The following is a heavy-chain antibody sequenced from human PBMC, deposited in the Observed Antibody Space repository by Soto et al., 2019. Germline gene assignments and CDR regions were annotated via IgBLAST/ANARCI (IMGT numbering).Heavy chain of an antibody. J-gene: IGHJ6*02. Sequence: WASVKVSCKASGYTFTSYGISCVRQAPGQVLEWMGWISAYNGNTNYAQKLQGRVTMTTDTSTSTAYMELRSLRSDDTAVYYCARDSRLRITIFGVIPHYYYYGMDVWGQGTTVNVSS. V-gene: IGHV1-18*01. CDR3: ARDSRLRITIFGVIPHYYYYGMDV. CDR1: GYTFTSYG. CDR2: ISAYNGNT. D-gene: IGHD3-3*01.